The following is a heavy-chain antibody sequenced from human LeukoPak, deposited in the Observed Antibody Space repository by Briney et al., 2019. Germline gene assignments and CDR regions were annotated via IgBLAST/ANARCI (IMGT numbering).Heavy chain of an antibody. J-gene: IGHJ4*02. CDR2: IIPIFGTA. Sequence: GASVKVSCKASGGTFSSYAISWVRQAPGQGLEWMGGIIPIFGTANYAQKFQGRVTITADESTSTAYMELSSLRSEDTAVYYCASNSLRLIAGQGPEVDYWGQGTLVTVSS. CDR1: GGTFSSYA. V-gene: IGHV1-69*13. D-gene: IGHD6-13*01. CDR3: ASNSLRLIAGQGPEVDY.